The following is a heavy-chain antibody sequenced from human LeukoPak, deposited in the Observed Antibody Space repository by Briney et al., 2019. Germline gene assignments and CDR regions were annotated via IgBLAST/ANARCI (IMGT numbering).Heavy chain of an antibody. CDR1: GGSISSYY. Sequence: PSETLSLTCTVSGGSISSYYRSWIRQPPGKGLEWIGYIYYSGSTKYNPSLKSRVTISVDTSKNQFSLKLSSVTAADTAVYYCARDRSGVGYSFDYWGQGTLVTVSS. D-gene: IGHD5-12*01. CDR3: ARDRSGVGYSFDY. J-gene: IGHJ4*02. V-gene: IGHV4-59*01. CDR2: IYYSGST.